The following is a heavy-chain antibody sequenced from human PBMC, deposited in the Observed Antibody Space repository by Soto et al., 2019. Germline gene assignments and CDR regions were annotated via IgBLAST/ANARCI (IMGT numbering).Heavy chain of an antibody. D-gene: IGHD6-13*01. CDR1: GDSVNSYY. J-gene: IGHJ4*02. V-gene: IGHV4-59*02. Sequence: SETLSLTCTVTGDSVNSYYWSWMRQPPGKGLECMGYVYYSGSTNYNPSLKSRVTISVDTSKNQISLRLKSVTAADTGVYYCARAATSGIHYFDYWGQGSLVTVSS. CDR2: VYYSGST. CDR3: ARAATSGIHYFDY.